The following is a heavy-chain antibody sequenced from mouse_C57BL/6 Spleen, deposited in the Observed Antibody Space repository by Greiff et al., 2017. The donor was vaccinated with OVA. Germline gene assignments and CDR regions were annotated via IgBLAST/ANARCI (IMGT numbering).Heavy chain of an antibody. J-gene: IGHJ1*03. D-gene: IGHD2-1*01. CDR2: INPNNGGT. CDR1: GYTFTDYN. CDR3: ARWDYGNYDWYFDV. Sequence: VHVKQSGPELVKPGASVKIPCKASGYTFTDYNMDWVKQSHGKSLEWIGDINPNNGGTIYNQKFKGKATLTVDKSSSTAYMELRSLTSEDTAVYYCARWDYGNYDWYFDVWGTGTTVTVSS. V-gene: IGHV1-18*01.